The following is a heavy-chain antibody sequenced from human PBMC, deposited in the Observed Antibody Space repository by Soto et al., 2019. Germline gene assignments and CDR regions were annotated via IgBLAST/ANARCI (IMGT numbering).Heavy chain of an antibody. CDR2: ISGSGGGT. Sequence: EVQVVESGGGLVQPGGSLRLSCATSKFTFSAYAMTWVRQAPGEGLEWVSSISGSGGGTSYADSVKGRFSISRDNSKNTLYLRMNSLRVEDTAVYYCTRDPNGDHIGAFDCWGQGIVVTVSS. CDR1: KFTFSAYA. D-gene: IGHD4-17*01. CDR3: TRDPNGDHIGAFDC. V-gene: IGHV3-23*04. J-gene: IGHJ3*01.